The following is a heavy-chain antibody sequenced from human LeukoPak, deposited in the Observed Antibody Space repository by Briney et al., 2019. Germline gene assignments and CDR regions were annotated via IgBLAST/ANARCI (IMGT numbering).Heavy chain of an antibody. CDR3: AREHNYYDSSGVRGPYNWFDP. J-gene: IGHJ5*02. CDR1: GGSISSGDYY. Sequence: PSQTLSLTCTVSGGSISSGDYYWSWLRQPPGKGLEWIGYIYYSGSTYYNPSLKSRVTISVDTSKNQFSLKLSSVTAADTAVYYCAREHNYYDSSGVRGPYNWFDPWGQGTLVTVSS. D-gene: IGHD3-22*01. V-gene: IGHV4-30-4*08. CDR2: IYYSGST.